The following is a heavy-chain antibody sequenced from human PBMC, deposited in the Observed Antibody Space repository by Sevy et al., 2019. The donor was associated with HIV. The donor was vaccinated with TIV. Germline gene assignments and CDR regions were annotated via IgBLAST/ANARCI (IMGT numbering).Heavy chain of an antibody. V-gene: IGHV3-30-3*01. CDR1: GFTFSTYP. Sequence: GGSLRLSCAGSGFTFSTYPMHWVRQSPGKGLEWVTVISYDGSSKYYADSVKGRFTISGYNSKNTVFLQMDSLRLDDTAVYYCARDSGYTIHYSPGATWGQGALVTVSS. J-gene: IGHJ5*02. D-gene: IGHD5-12*01. CDR3: ARDSGYTIHYSPGAT. CDR2: ISYDGSSK.